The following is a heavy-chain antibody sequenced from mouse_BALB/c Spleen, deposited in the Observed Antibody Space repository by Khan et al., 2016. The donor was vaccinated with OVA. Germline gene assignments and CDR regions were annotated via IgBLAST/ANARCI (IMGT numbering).Heavy chain of an antibody. CDR2: ISTYYGDA. CDR1: GYTFPDYA. V-gene: IGHV1S137*01. D-gene: IGHD1-3*01. CDR3: ARGSGNSRFAY. J-gene: IGHJ3*01. Sequence: QVQLKQSGAELVRPGVSVKISCKGSGYTFPDYAMHWVKQSHAKSLEWIGVISTYYGDADYNQKFKGKATMTVDKSSSKAYMELARLTSEDSAIYYCARGSGNSRFAYWGQGTLVTVAA.